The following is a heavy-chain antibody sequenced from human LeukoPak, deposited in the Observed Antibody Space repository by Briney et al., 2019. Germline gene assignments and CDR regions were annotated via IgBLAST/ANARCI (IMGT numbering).Heavy chain of an antibody. D-gene: IGHD3-10*01. CDR1: GYTFTAYY. CDR3: ASPWGRWFGELIWYFDL. V-gene: IGHV1-2*02. CDR2: INPNSGGT. J-gene: IGHJ2*01. Sequence: GASVKVSCKASGYTFTAYYIHWVRQAPGQGLEWMGWINPNSGGTNYAQRFQGRVTMTRDTSTTTAYMELSRLRSDDTAVYYCASPWGRWFGELIWYFDLWGRGTLVTVSS.